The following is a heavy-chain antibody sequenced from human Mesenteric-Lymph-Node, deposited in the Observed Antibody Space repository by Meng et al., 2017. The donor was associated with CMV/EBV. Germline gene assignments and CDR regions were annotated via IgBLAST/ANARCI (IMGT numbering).Heavy chain of an antibody. V-gene: IGHV3-23*01. Sequence: GESLKISCAASAFTFRSYDMHWVRQAPGKGLEWVSAISGSGGSTYYADSVKGRFTISRDNSKNTLYLQMNSLRAEDTAVYYCAKDSQPPHLYYYYGMDVWGQGTTVTVSS. CDR3: AKDSQPPHLYYYYGMDV. CDR2: ISGSGGST. CDR1: AFTFRSYD. J-gene: IGHJ6*02.